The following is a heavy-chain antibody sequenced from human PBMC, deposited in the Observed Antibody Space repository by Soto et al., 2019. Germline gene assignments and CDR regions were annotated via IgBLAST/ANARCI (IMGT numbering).Heavy chain of an antibody. V-gene: IGHV4-31*03. D-gene: IGHD3-22*01. J-gene: IGHJ4*02. CDR2: IYYSGST. Sequence: QVQLQESGPGLVKPSQTLSLTCTVSGGSISSGGYYWSWIRRHPGKGLEWIGYIYYSGSTYYNPSLKSRVTISVDTSKNQFSLKLSSVTAADTAVYYCARGAKLPNSSGYRYWGQGTLVTVSS. CDR1: GGSISSGGYY. CDR3: ARGAKLPNSSGYRY.